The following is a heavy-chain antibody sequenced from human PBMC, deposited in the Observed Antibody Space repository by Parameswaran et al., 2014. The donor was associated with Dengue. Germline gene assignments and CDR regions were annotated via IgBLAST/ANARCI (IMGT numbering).Heavy chain of an antibody. J-gene: IGHJ4*02. CDR3: ARDQRGYRVPFDY. D-gene: IGHD6-13*01. Sequence: WIRQPPGKGLEWIGSIYYSGSTYYNPSLKSRVTISVDTSKSQFSLKLSSVTAADTAVYYCARDQRGYRVPFDYWGQGTLVTVSS. CDR2: IYYSGST. V-gene: IGHV4-39*07.